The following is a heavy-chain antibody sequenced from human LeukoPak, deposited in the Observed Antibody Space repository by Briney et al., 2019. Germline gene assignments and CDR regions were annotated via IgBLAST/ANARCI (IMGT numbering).Heavy chain of an antibody. J-gene: IGHJ6*03. V-gene: IGHV3-30*04. CDR1: GFTFSSYA. Sequence: GGSLRLSCAASGFTFSSYAMHWVRQAPGKGLEWVAVISYDGSNKYYADSVKGRFTISRDNSKNTLYLQMNSLRAEDTAVYYCAKTVVGAYYYYMDVWGKGTTVTISS. CDR3: AKTVVGAYYYYMDV. CDR2: ISYDGSNK. D-gene: IGHD1-26*01.